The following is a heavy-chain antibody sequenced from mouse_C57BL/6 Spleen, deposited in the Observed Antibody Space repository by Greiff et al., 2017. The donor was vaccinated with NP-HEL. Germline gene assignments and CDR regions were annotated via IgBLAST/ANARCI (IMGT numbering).Heavy chain of an antibody. D-gene: IGHD2-2*01. CDR2: INPSSGYT. J-gene: IGHJ3*01. CDR3: ANGYDGAY. CDR1: GYTFTSYW. Sequence: VQVVESGAELAKPGASVKLSCKASGYTFTSYWMHWVKQRPGQGLEWIGYINPSSGYTKYNQKFKDKATLTADKSSSTAYMQLSSLTDEDSAVYYCANGYDGAYWGQGTLVTVSA. V-gene: IGHV1-7*01.